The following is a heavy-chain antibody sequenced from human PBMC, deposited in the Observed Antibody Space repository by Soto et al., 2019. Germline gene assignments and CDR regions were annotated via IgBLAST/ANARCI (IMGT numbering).Heavy chain of an antibody. CDR2: ISGSGGST. CDR1: GFTFSSYA. CDR3: AKVRSLWWLLPYFDY. V-gene: IGHV3-23*01. D-gene: IGHD2-21*01. J-gene: IGHJ4*02. Sequence: EVQVLESGGGLVQPGGSLRLSCAASGFTFSSYAMSWVRQAPGKGLEFVSAISGSGGSTYYADSVKGRFTISRDNSKNTLYLQMNSLRAEDTAVYYCAKVRSLWWLLPYFDYWGQGTLVTVSS.